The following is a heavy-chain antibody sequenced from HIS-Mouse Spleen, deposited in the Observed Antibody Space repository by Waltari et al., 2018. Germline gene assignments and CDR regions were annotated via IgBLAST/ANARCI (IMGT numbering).Heavy chain of an antibody. CDR3: ARADDFWSGSFDY. CDR2: IYHSGST. J-gene: IGHJ4*02. Sequence: QLQLQESGPGLVKSSETLSLTCTVSGYSITRGYYWLWFRQPPGKGLEWIGSIYHSGSTYYNPSLKSRVTISVDTSKNQFSLKLSSVTAADTAVYYCARADDFWSGSFDYWGQGTLVTVSS. D-gene: IGHD3-3*01. CDR1: GYSITRGYY. V-gene: IGHV4-38-2*02.